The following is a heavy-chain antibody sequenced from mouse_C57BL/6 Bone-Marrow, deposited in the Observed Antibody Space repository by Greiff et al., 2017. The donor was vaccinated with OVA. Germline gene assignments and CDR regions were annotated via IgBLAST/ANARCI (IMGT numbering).Heavy chain of an antibody. CDR1: GFNITDYY. Sequence: VQLQQSGAELVRPGASVKLSCTASGFNITDYYMHWVKQRPEQGLEWIGRIDPGDGDTEYAPKFQGKATMTADTSSNPAYMQLSSLTSEDTAVYYCTALYDGYPYFDVWGTGTTVTVSS. D-gene: IGHD2-3*01. CDR3: TALYDGYPYFDV. CDR2: IDPGDGDT. J-gene: IGHJ1*03. V-gene: IGHV14-1*01.